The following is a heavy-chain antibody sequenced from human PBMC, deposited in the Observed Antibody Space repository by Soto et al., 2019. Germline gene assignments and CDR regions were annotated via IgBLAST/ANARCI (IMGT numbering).Heavy chain of an antibody. J-gene: IGHJ5*02. V-gene: IGHV1-18*01. CDR3: ARGGHILTGYYRLGPNNWFDP. CDR1: GYTFTSYG. CDR2: ISAYNGNT. Sequence: QVQLVQSGAEVKKPGASVKVSCKASGYTFTSYGISWVRQAPGQGLEWMGWISAYNGNTNYAQKLQGRVTMTTDTSTSTAYRGLRSLRSDDTAVYYCARGGHILTGYYRLGPNNWFDPWGQGTLVTVSS. D-gene: IGHD3-9*01.